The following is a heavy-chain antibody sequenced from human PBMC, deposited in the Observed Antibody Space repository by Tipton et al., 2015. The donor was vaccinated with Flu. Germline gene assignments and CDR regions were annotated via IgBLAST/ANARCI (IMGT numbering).Heavy chain of an antibody. Sequence: GSLRLSCAASGFTLSGYWMSWVRQAPGKGLEWVANIKEDGSDKNYVDSVKGRFTISKDNAKNSLYLQMNSLRVEDTAVYYCARDGSGSVEFDYWGQGTLVTV. V-gene: IGHV3-7*01. CDR3: ARDGSGSVEFDY. D-gene: IGHD3-10*01. CDR1: GFTLSGYW. J-gene: IGHJ4*02. CDR2: IKEDGSDK.